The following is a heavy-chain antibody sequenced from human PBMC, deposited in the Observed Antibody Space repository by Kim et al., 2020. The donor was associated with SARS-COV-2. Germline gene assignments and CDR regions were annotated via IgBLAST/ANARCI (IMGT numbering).Heavy chain of an antibody. D-gene: IGHD5-12*01. CDR3: SRHVKEMATTGAVVGLDI. Sequence: SETLSLTCTVSGGSTNSYYWSWIRQPPGKGLEWIGVFYGAGSSDSNPSLKSRGTISVDTYTKQLPLKLTPATAADAAAYYCSRHVKEMATTGAVVGLDI. V-gene: IGHV4-59*08. J-gene: IGHJ3*02. CDR2: FYGAGSS. CDR1: GGSTNSYY.